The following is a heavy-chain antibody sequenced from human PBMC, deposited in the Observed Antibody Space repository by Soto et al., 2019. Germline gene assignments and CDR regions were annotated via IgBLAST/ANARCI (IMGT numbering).Heavy chain of an antibody. Sequence: SETLSLTCTVSGGSLSSYYWTWIRQSPGKGLEWIGYVYFSGNTNYNPSLKSRVTISIDTSKNQFSLRLASVTAADTAFYYCGSVRPSGYVLSWGQGTLVTV. CDR3: GSVRPSGYVLS. D-gene: IGHD6-25*01. V-gene: IGHV4-59*01. CDR1: GGSLSSYY. CDR2: VYFSGNT. J-gene: IGHJ5*02.